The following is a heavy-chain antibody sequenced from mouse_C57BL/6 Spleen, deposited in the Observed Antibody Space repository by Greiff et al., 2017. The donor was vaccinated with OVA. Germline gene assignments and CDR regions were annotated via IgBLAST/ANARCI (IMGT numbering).Heavy chain of an antibody. Sequence: VQLQQSGGGLVKPGGSLKLSCAASGFTFSDYGMHWVRQAPEQGLEWVAYISSGSSTIYYADTVKGRFTIPRDNAKNTLFLQMTSLRSEDTAMYYCTGSSNYYFDYWGQGTTLTVSS. CDR3: TGSSNYYFDY. J-gene: IGHJ2*01. D-gene: IGHD2-5*01. CDR2: ISSGSSTI. CDR1: GFTFSDYG. V-gene: IGHV5-17*01.